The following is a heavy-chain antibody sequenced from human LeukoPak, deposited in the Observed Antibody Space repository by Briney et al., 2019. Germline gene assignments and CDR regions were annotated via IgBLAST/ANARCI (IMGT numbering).Heavy chain of an antibody. Sequence: PGRSLRLSCAASGFSFTTYAMYWVRQAPGKGLEWVAVISYDGSDKYYADSVKGRFTISRDNSKNTLYLQMNSLRTEDTAVYYCARDLDYSTGFDYWGQGTLVTVSS. D-gene: IGHD4-11*01. CDR2: ISYDGSDK. CDR3: ARDLDYSTGFDY. J-gene: IGHJ4*02. V-gene: IGHV3-30-3*01. CDR1: GFSFTTYA.